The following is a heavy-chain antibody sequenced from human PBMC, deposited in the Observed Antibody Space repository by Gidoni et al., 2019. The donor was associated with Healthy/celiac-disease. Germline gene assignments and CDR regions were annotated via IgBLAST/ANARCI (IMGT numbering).Heavy chain of an antibody. D-gene: IGHD3-10*01. Sequence: EVQLVESGGGLVQPGRSLRLSCAASGFTFDDYAMHWVRQAPGKGLEWVSGISWNSGSIGYADSVKGRFTISRDNAKNSLYLQMNSLRAEDTALYYCAKDMTMEKTPEYYYGMDVWGQGTTVTVSS. CDR2: ISWNSGSI. CDR3: AKDMTMEKTPEYYYGMDV. J-gene: IGHJ6*02. CDR1: GFTFDDYA. V-gene: IGHV3-9*01.